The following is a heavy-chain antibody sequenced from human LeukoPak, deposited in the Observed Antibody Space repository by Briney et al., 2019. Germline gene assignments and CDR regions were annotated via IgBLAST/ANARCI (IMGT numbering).Heavy chain of an antibody. CDR3: ARYASDGWRFDY. J-gene: IGHJ4*02. D-gene: IGHD5-24*01. CDR2: IYYRGDT. Sequence: PSETLSLTCTVSGGSVSSHYWYWIRQPPGKGLEWIGYIYYRGDTSYNPSLKSRVTISVDTSKNQFSLKLSSVTAADTAVYFCARYASDGWRFDYWGQGTLVTVSS. V-gene: IGHV4-59*02. CDR1: GGSVSSHY.